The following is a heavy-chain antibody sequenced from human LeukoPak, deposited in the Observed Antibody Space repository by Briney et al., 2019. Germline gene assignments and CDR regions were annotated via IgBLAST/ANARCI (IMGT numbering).Heavy chain of an antibody. CDR1: GFTISSYV. Sequence: GGSLRLSCAASGFTISSYVMTWVRQAPGKGLAWVSTIIGGGDYTYYVDSVKGRFTISRDNSKNTLYLQVNSLRAEDTAVYYCAKGIYTSTSYYDSWGQGTLVTVSS. V-gene: IGHV3-23*01. D-gene: IGHD2-2*01. J-gene: IGHJ4*02. CDR2: IIGGGDYT. CDR3: AKGIYTSTSYYDS.